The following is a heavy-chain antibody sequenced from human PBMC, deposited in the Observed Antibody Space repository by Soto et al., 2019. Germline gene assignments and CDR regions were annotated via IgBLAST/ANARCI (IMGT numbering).Heavy chain of an antibody. V-gene: IGHV1-3*01. J-gene: IGHJ3*02. Sequence: GASVKVSCKASGYTFTNHAMHWVRQAPGQRLEWMGWINAGNGNAKYSQKFQGRVTITRDTSASTAYMELSSRRSEDTAVDYCAGARVVVVIAATDAFDIWGQGTMVTASS. CDR2: INAGNGNA. CDR3: AGARVVVVIAATDAFDI. D-gene: IGHD2-15*01. CDR1: GYTFTNHA.